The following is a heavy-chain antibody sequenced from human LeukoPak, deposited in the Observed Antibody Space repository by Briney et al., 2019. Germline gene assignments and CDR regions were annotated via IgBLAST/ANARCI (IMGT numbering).Heavy chain of an antibody. J-gene: IGHJ5*01. V-gene: IGHV3-74*01. D-gene: IGHD3-10*01. Sequence: GESLRLSCAASGFTFSSDWMHWVRQAPGKGLVWVSRINSDGISTSYADSVKGRFTISRDNAKNTLYLQMNSLRAEDTAVYYCARVATTMVRNALDSWGQGTLVTVSS. CDR1: GFTFSSDW. CDR2: INSDGIST. CDR3: ARVATTMVRNALDS.